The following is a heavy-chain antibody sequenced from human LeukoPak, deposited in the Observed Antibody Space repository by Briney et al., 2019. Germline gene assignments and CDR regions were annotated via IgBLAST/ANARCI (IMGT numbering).Heavy chain of an antibody. CDR3: AKGAYLGYCSSTSCPTRGVFDY. Sequence: PGGSLRLSCAASGFTFSNAWMSWVRQAPGKGLEWVSTISGNGDIIYYADSVKGRFTISRDNSKNTLYMQMNSLRGEDTAVYYCAKGAYLGYCSSTSCPTRGVFDYWGQGTLVTVSS. D-gene: IGHD2-2*01. J-gene: IGHJ4*02. V-gene: IGHV3-23*01. CDR2: ISGNGDII. CDR1: GFTFSNAW.